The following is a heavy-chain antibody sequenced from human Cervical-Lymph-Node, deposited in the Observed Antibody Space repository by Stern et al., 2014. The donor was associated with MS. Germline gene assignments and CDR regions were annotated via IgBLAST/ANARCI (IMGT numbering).Heavy chain of an antibody. D-gene: IGHD3-16*01. CDR1: GDSISSSRYF. Sequence: QVQLQESGPGLVTPSQTLSLSCTVSGDSISSSRYFWNWIRQPAGKRLEWIGRIYSSGHTEYNPSLRSRVTMSLDTSKIQFSLKLPSVTAADTAVYYCARYGEPYDHSTPHSLDIWGQGTVVSVSS. CDR3: ARYGEPYDHSTPHSLDI. CDR2: IYSSGHT. J-gene: IGHJ3*02. V-gene: IGHV4-61*02.